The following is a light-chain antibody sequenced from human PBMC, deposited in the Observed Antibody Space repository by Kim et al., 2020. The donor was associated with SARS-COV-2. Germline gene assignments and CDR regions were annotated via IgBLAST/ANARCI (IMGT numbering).Light chain of an antibody. J-gene: IGKJ5*01. CDR1: GGGDRSK. CDR2: GAS. Sequence: PGETATFAGRASGGGDRSKVGWYQQKPGQAPRRLIFGASSRATGIPDRFSGSGSGTDFTLTISRLEPEDFAVYYCQQFGGSPPITFGQGTRLEIK. CDR3: QQFGGSPPIT. V-gene: IGKV3-20*01.